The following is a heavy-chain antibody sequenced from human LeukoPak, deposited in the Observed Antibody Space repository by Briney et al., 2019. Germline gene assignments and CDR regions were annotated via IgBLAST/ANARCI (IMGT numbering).Heavy chain of an antibody. CDR1: GGTFSSYA. CDR2: IIPIFGTA. J-gene: IGHJ4*02. CDR3: ARGTGYLTYFDY. D-gene: IGHD3-9*01. V-gene: IGHV1-69*05. Sequence: SVKVSCKASGGTFSSYAISWVRQAPGQGLEWMGGIIPIFGTANYAQKFQGRVTITTDESTSTAYMELSSLRSEDTAVYYCARGTGYLTYFDYWGQGTLVTVSS.